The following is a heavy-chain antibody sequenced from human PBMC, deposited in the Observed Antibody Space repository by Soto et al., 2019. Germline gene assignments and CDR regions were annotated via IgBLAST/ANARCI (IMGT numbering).Heavy chain of an antibody. D-gene: IGHD2-21*01. Sequence: LVESGGGLVQSGGSLRLSCAASGFTFDYYWMHWVRQVPGKGLLWVSHIQNDASLTTYADSVKGRFIISRDNAKNTLYLQMYGLRGEDTAVYFFVSGQRGGGELWGQGTMVTVSS. V-gene: IGHV3-74*01. CDR1: GFTFDYYW. J-gene: IGHJ3*01. CDR3: VSGQRGGGEL. CDR2: IQNDASLT.